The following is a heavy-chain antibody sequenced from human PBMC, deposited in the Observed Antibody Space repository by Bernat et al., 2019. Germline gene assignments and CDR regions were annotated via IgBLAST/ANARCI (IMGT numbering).Heavy chain of an antibody. D-gene: IGHD2-2*01. CDR2: ISSDGSTK. CDR1: GFSFSSHG. V-gene: IGHV3-30*03. J-gene: IGHJ4*02. CDR3: TRGCPGSTTCYIVDY. Sequence: QVQLMESVGGVVQPGRSLGLSCAASGFSFSSHGMHWVRQAPGKGLEWVAVISSDGSTKTYRDSVRCRFTISRDNSKNTLYLEMNSLRAEDTALYYCTRGCPGSTTCYIVDYWGQGTLVTGSS.